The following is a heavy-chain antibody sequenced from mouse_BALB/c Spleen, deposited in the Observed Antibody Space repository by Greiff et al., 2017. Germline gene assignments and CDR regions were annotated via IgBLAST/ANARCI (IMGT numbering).Heavy chain of an antibody. Sequence: EVHLVESGGGLVKPGGSLKLSCAASGFTFSSYAMSWVRQSPEKRLEWVAEISSGGSYTYYPDTVTGRFTISRDNAKNTLYLEMSSLRSEDTAMYYCARRYRSIYYDYDGYAMDYWGQGTSVTVSS. J-gene: IGHJ4*01. D-gene: IGHD2-4*01. V-gene: IGHV5-9-4*01. CDR1: GFTFSSYA. CDR3: ARRYRSIYYDYDGYAMDY. CDR2: ISSGGSYT.